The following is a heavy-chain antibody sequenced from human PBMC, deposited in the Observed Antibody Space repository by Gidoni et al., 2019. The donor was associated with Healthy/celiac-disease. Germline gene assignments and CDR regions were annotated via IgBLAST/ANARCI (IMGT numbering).Heavy chain of an antibody. D-gene: IGHD3-3*01. CDR3: ARGLRFLEWLLVGMDV. CDR1: GGTFSSYA. CDR2: IIPIFGTA. Sequence: QVQLVQSGAEVRKPGSSVKVSCKASGGTFSSYAISWVRQAPGQGLEWMGGIIPIFGTANYAQKFQGRVTITADEATSTAYMELSSLRSEDTAVYYCARGLRFLEWLLVGMDVWGQGTTVTVSS. V-gene: IGHV1-69*01. J-gene: IGHJ6*02.